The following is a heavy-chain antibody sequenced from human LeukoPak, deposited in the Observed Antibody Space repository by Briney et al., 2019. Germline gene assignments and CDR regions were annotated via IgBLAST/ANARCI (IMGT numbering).Heavy chain of an antibody. CDR1: GGSFSGYY. J-gene: IGHJ4*02. CDR3: ARTLTVTTGDY. Sequence: PSEPLSLTCAVYGGSFSGYYWSWIRQPPGKGLEWIGEINHSGSTNYNPSLKSRVTISVDTSKNQFSLKLSSVTAADTAVYYCARTLTVTTGDYWGQGTLVTVSS. V-gene: IGHV4-34*01. CDR2: INHSGST. D-gene: IGHD4-17*01.